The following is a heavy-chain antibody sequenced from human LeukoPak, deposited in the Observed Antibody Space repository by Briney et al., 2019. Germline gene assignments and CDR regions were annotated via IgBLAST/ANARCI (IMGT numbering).Heavy chain of an antibody. D-gene: IGHD3-22*01. CDR2: INHSGST. CDR1: GGSFSGYY. J-gene: IGHJ5*02. V-gene: IGHV4-34*01. Sequence: SETLSLTCAVYGGSFSGYYWSWIRQPPGKGLEWIGEINHSGSTNYNPSLKSRVTISVDTSKNQFSLKLSSVTAADTAVYYCARGDTMIAQSWFDPRGQGTLVTVSS. CDR3: ARGDTMIAQSWFDP.